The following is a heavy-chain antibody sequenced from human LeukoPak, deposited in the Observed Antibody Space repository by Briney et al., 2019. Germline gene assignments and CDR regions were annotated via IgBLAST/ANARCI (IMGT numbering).Heavy chain of an antibody. J-gene: IGHJ4*02. CDR2: IYYSGST. V-gene: IGHV4-59*07. CDR3: ATMVQGVHTYFGS. Sequence: SDTLSLTGTVSGGSISSYYWSWVRQPPGKGVEWIGYIYYSGSTNYNPSLKSRVTMSLDTSKNQLSLNLSSVTAADTAVYYCATMVQGVHTYFGSWGQGNLVAVSS. D-gene: IGHD3-10*01. CDR1: GGSISSYY.